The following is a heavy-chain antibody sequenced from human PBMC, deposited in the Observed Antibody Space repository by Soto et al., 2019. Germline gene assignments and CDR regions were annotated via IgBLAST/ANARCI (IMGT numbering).Heavy chain of an antibody. CDR3: GRKGPPDIAWFDP. CDR1: GGTFSIYT. J-gene: IGHJ5*02. Sequence: QVQLVQSGAEVKKPGSSVKVSCKASGGTFSIYTISWVRQAPGQGLEWMGGSANSAQKFQGRLTVTADESPSTDYLEVSRLTSEDTAVYYCGRKGPPDIAWFDPWGQGTLVSVSS. V-gene: IGHV1-69*01. D-gene: IGHD2-15*01. CDR2: GSA.